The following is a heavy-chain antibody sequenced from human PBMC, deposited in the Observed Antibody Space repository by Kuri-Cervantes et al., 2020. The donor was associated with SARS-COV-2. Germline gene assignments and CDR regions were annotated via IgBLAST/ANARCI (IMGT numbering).Heavy chain of an antibody. J-gene: IGHJ3*02. CDR1: GYTLTELS. Sequence: ASVKVSCKVSGYTLTELSMHWVRQAPGKGLEWMGGFDPEDGETIYAQKFQGRVTMTEDTSTDTAYMELSSLRSEDTAVYYCARDQDIVVVVAATPGRGAFDIWGQGTMVTVSS. D-gene: IGHD2-15*01. CDR2: FDPEDGET. V-gene: IGHV1-24*01. CDR3: ARDQDIVVVVAATPGRGAFDI.